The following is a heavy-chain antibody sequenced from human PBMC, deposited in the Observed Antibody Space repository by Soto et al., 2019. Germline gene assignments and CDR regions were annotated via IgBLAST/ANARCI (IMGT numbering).Heavy chain of an antibody. CDR1: GGSITSHY. J-gene: IGHJ6*02. Sequence: QVQLQEPGPGLEKPSETLSLPCSVSGGSITSHYCSCFRQPPGKELDWIGYINHSGLTSYNPSLTRSVTMSVDTSKNQFSLKVNSVTAADTALYHCARQGFGQLHGLVDVWGPGTTVTVSS. D-gene: IGHD3-10*01. V-gene: IGHV4-59*08. CDR3: ARQGFGQLHGLVDV. CDR2: INHSGLT.